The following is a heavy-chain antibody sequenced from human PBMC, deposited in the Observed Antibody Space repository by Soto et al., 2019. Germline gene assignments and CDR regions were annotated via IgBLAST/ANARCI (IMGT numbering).Heavy chain of an antibody. CDR3: ARVPNCSSTGCYGGWFDP. V-gene: IGHV4-30-2*01. J-gene: IGHJ5*02. CDR2: IYHSGST. Sequence: SETLSLTCAVSGGSISSGGYSWSWIRQPPGKGLEWIGYIYHSGSTYYNPSLKSRVTISVDRSKNQYSLKLSSVTAADTAVYYCARVPNCSSTGCYGGWFDPWGQGTLVTVSS. D-gene: IGHD2-2*01. CDR1: GGSISSGGYS.